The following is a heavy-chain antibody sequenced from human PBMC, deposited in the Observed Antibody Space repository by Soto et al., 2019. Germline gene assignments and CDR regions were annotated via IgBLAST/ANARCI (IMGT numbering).Heavy chain of an antibody. CDR2: IIPSFDTA. CDR1: GGTFSSFA. J-gene: IGHJ4*02. V-gene: IGHV1-69*12. Sequence: QVQLVQSGAEVKKPGSSVKVSCRASGGTFSSFAFSWVRQVPGQGLEWMGGIIPSFDTANYAQKFQGRVTITADESTSTAYMELSSLTSEDRAVYFCARRHSGGGSSPFDSRGEGTLVTVSS. D-gene: IGHD3-16*01. CDR3: ARRHSGGGSSPFDS.